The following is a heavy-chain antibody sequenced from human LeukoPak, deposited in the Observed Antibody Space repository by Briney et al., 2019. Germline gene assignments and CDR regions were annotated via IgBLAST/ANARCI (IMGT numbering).Heavy chain of an antibody. CDR3: ARRDPSPSGAFDI. D-gene: IGHD6-19*01. J-gene: IGHJ3*02. V-gene: IGHV5-51*01. Sequence: GESLKISCKGSGYSFTSYWIGWVRQMPGKGLECMGIIYPGDSDTRYSPSFQGQVTISADKSISTAYLQWSSLKASDTAIYYCARRDPSPSGAFDIWGQGTMVTVSS. CDR1: GYSFTSYW. CDR2: IYPGDSDT.